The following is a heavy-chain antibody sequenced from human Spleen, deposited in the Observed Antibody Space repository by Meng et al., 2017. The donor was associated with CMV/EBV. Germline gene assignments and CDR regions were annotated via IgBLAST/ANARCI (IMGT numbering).Heavy chain of an antibody. CDR1: GFTFSSYS. J-gene: IGHJ5*02. CDR2: ISSSSSYI. CDR3: ARDRERYCSSTSCYMSFDP. V-gene: IGHV3-21*01. D-gene: IGHD2-2*02. Sequence: GGSLRLSCAASGFTFSSYSMNWVRQAPGKGLEWVSSISSSSSYIYYADSVKGRFTISRDNAKNSLYLQMNSLRAEDTAVYYCARDRERYCSSTSCYMSFDPWGQGTLV.